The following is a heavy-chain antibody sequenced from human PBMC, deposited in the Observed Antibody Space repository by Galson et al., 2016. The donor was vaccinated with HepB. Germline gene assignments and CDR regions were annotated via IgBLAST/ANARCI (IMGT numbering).Heavy chain of an antibody. CDR3: ATRIVTANKNYGLDI. Sequence: SETLSLTCTVSGGSISSTGHHWGWIRQPPGNALAGIGNFYYSGSPSYNPSLKSRVTISVELSQDQFSLKLTSVTASDTAVYYCATRIVTANKNYGLDIWGQGTTVIVSS. D-gene: IGHD2-21*02. J-gene: IGHJ6*02. CDR1: GGSISSTGHH. CDR2: FYYSGSP. V-gene: IGHV4-39*01.